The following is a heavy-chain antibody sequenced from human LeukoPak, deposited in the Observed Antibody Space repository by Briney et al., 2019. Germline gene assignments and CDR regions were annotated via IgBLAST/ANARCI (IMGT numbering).Heavy chain of an antibody. CDR2: IRYDGSNK. Sequence: GGSLRLSCAASGFTFSSYGMHWVRQAPGKGLEWVAFIRYDGSNKYYADSVKGRFTISRDNSKNTLYLQMNSLRAEDTAVYYCAKDSLYSSSWGNFDYWGQGTLVAVSS. D-gene: IGHD6-13*01. J-gene: IGHJ4*02. CDR1: GFTFSSYG. CDR3: AKDSLYSSSWGNFDY. V-gene: IGHV3-30*02.